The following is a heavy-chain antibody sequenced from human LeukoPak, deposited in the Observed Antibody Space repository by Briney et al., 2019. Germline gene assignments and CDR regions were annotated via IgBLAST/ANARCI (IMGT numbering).Heavy chain of an antibody. CDR1: GGTFSSYA. V-gene: IGHV1-69*05. Sequence: SVKVSCKASGGTFSSYAISWVLQAPGQGLEWMGWIIPIFGTANYAQKFQGRVTITTDESTSTAYMELSSLRSEDTAVYYCARDPGEWELHVNDAFDIWGQGTMVTVSS. CDR3: ARDPGEWELHVNDAFDI. D-gene: IGHD1-26*01. CDR2: IIPIFGTA. J-gene: IGHJ3*02.